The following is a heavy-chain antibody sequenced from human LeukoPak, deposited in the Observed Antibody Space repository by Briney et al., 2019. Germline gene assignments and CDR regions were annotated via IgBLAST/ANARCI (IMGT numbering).Heavy chain of an antibody. CDR2: ISPYDGDT. V-gene: IGHV1-18*01. CDR1: GYTFAIYG. D-gene: IGHD2-21*02. J-gene: IGHJ5*02. CDR3: ARDYCTRGGDCYKEDLFDP. Sequence: ASVKVSCKASGYTFAIYGISWVRQAPGQGLEWMAWISPYDGDTNYAQNFEGRVTMTTETSTSTAYMELRSLRSNDTAIYYCARDYCTRGGDCYKEDLFDPWGQGTLVTVSS.